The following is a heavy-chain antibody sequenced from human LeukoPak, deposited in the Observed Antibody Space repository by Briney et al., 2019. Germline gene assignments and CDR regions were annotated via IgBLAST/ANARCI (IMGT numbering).Heavy chain of an antibody. CDR3: ATRPSGSDRFLPYFDY. CDR1: GGSISSSSYY. Sequence: PSETLSLTCTVSGGSISSSSYYWGWIRQPPGKGLEWIGSIYYSGSTYYNPSLKSRVTISVDTSKKQFSLKLSSVTAADTAVYYCATRPSGSDRFLPYFDYWGQGTLVIVSS. CDR2: IYYSGST. D-gene: IGHD1-1*01. J-gene: IGHJ4*02. V-gene: IGHV4-39*07.